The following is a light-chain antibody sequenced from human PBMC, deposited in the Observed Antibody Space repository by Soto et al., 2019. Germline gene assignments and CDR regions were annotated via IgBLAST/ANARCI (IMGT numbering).Light chain of an antibody. Sequence: LTQPASVSGSPGQSITISCAGTRSDIGASNSVSWYQHLPGRSPTLIIYEATNRPSGVSERFSGSKAGDTASLTISGLQADDESEYFCISYKTDDTFVFGGGTKVTVL. CDR2: EAT. CDR3: ISYKTDDTFV. V-gene: IGLV2-14*01. CDR1: RSDIGASNS. J-gene: IGLJ1*01.